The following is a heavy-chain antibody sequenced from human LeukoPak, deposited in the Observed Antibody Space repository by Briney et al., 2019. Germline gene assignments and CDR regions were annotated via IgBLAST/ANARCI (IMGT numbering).Heavy chain of an antibody. CDR3: ARGRYSSPFDY. CDR2: IYYSGST. V-gene: IGHV4-59*01. CDR1: GCSISSYY. D-gene: IGHD6-13*01. J-gene: IGHJ4*02. Sequence: SETLSLTCTASGCSISSYYWSWNRQPPGKGLEWIGYIYYSGSTNYNPSLKSRVTISVDTSKNQFSLKLSSVTAADTVVYYCARGRYSSPFDYWGQGTLVTVSS.